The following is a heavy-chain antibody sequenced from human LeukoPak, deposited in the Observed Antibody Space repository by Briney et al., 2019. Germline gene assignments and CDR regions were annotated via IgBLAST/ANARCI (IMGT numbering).Heavy chain of an antibody. Sequence: SETLSLTCTVSGGSISSYYWSWIRQPPGKGLEWIGYIYYSGSTNYNPSLKSRVTMSVDASKNQFSLKLSSVTAADTAVYYCASARTTAFMDVWGKGTTVTVSS. J-gene: IGHJ6*04. CDR1: GGSISSYY. CDR2: IYYSGST. D-gene: IGHD2-2*01. CDR3: ASARTTAFMDV. V-gene: IGHV4-59*12.